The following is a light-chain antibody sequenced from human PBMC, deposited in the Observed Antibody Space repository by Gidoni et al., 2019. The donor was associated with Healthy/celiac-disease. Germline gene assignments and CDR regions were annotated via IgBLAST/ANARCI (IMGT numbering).Light chain of an antibody. CDR3: QQCGSSPRT. J-gene: IGKJ1*01. Sequence: DIVLTQSPGTLSLSPGERATLSCRASQSVSSSYLAWYQQKPGQAPRLLIYDASSRATGIPDRFSGRGSGTDFTLTISRLEPEDFAVYYCQQCGSSPRTFGQGTKVEIK. CDR1: QSVSSSY. V-gene: IGKV3-20*01. CDR2: DAS.